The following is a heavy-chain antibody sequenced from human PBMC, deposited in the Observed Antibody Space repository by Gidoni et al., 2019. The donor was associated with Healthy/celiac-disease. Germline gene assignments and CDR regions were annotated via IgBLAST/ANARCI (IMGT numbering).Heavy chain of an antibody. V-gene: IGHV1-2*02. CDR1: GYTFTGYY. J-gene: IGHJ4*02. D-gene: IGHD4-4*01. Sequence: QVQLVQSGAEVKKPGASVKVSCKASGYTFTGYYMHWVRQAPGQGLEWMGWINPSSGGTNYAQKFQGRVTMTRDTSISTAYMELSRLRSDDTAVYYCARDGTATGSDYWGQGTLVTVSS. CDR3: ARDGTATGSDY. CDR2: INPSSGGT.